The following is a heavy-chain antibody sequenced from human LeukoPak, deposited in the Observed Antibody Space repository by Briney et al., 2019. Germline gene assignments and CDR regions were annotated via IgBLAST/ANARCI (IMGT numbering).Heavy chain of an antibody. J-gene: IGHJ6*03. Sequence: GGSLRLSCTASGFTFSRYWMSWVRQAPGKGLEWVANIKQDGSEKYYVDSVKGRFTISRDNAKNSLYLQMNSLRAEDTAVYYCAREQGSGINYYYYYMDVWGKGTTVTVSS. V-gene: IGHV3-7*01. D-gene: IGHD2-15*01. CDR3: AREQGSGINYYYYYMDV. CDR2: IKQDGSEK. CDR1: GFTFSRYW.